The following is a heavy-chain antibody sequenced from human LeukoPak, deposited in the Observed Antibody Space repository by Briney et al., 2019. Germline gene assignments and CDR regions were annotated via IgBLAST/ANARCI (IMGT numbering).Heavy chain of an antibody. CDR3: ARVSGSHRYFDY. V-gene: IGHV1-46*01. CDR1: GYTFTSYY. D-gene: IGHD1-26*01. CDR2: INPSGGST. J-gene: IGHJ4*02. Sequence: GASVKVSCKASGYTFTSYYIHWVRQAPGQGLEWMGIINPSGGSTSYAQKFQGRVTMTRDTSTSTVYMELSSLRSEDTAVYYCARVSGSHRYFDYWGQGTLVTVSS.